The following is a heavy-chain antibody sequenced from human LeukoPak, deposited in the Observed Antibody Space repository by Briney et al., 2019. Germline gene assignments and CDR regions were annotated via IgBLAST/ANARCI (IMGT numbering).Heavy chain of an antibody. V-gene: IGHV4-4*07. J-gene: IGHJ6*03. D-gene: IGHD6-19*01. CDR1: GGSISSYY. Sequence: SETLSLTCTVSGGSISSYYWSWIRQPAGKGLEWIGRIYTSGSTNYNPSLKSRVTMSVDTSKNQFSLKLSFVTAADTAVYYCARGSVRGSGWENYYYYYMDVWGRGTTVTVSS. CDR2: IYTSGST. CDR3: ARGSVRGSGWENYYYYYMDV.